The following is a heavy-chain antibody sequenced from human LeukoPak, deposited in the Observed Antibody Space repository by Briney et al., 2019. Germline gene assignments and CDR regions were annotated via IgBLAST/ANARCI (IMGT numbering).Heavy chain of an antibody. CDR1: GGSISSYY. D-gene: IGHD5-12*01. V-gene: IGHV4-59*01. Sequence: SETLSLTCTVSGGSISSYYWSWIRQPPGKGLEWIGYIYYSGSTNYNPSLKSRVTISVDTSKNQFSLKLSSVTAADTAVYYCARDRGIYSGYDLMDVWGKGTTVTVSS. CDR2: IYYSGST. J-gene: IGHJ6*04. CDR3: ARDRGIYSGYDLMDV.